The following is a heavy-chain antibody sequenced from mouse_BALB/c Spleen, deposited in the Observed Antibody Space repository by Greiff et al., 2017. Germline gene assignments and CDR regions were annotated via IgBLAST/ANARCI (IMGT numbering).Heavy chain of an antibody. J-gene: IGHJ1*01. Sequence: EVKVVESGAELVKPGASVKLSCTASGFNIKDTYMHWVKQRPEQGLEWIGRIDPANGNTKYDPKFQGKATITADTSSNTAYLQLSSLTSEDTAVFYCAGITTVLYVDVWGAGTTVTVSS. V-gene: IGHV14-3*02. CDR2: IDPANGNT. CDR1: GFNIKDTY. D-gene: IGHD1-1*01. CDR3: AGITTVLYVDV.